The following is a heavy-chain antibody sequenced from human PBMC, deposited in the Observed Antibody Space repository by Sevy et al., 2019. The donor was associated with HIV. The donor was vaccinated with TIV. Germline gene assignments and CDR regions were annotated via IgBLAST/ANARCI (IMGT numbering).Heavy chain of an antibody. CDR1: EFTFSSYA. J-gene: IGHJ6*02. D-gene: IGHD2-15*01. Sequence: GGSLRLSGSASEFTFSSYAMSWVRQAPGKGLEWVSSISGSGRFTYYADFVEGRFIISRDNSKNTLSVQMNSLRAEDTAVYYCAKGFCSGATCPRDYYYGMDVWGQGTTVTVSS. CDR2: ISGSGRFT. V-gene: IGHV3-23*01. CDR3: AKGFCSGATCPRDYYYGMDV.